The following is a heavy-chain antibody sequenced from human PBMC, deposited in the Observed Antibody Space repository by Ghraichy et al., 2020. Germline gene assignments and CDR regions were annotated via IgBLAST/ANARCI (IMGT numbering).Heavy chain of an antibody. CDR3: AKDRATYYYDSSGYYNFDC. J-gene: IGHJ4*02. CDR1: GFTFSSYA. D-gene: IGHD3-22*01. CDR2: ISGTGANT. V-gene: IGHV3-23*01. Sequence: SCAASGFTFSSYAMSWVRQAPGKGLEWVSGISGTGANTYYADSVKGRFTISKDHSKNTLFLQMSSLRAEDTALYYCAKDRATYYYDSSGYYNFDCWGQGILVTVSS.